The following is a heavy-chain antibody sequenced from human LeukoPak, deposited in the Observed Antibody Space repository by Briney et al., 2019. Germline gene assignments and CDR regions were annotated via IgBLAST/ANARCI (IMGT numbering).Heavy chain of an antibody. D-gene: IGHD1-26*01. CDR3: ARYLSIVGAAYYFDY. Sequence: EALKISCKGFWYSFSRYWIRWGGQMPGEGPGWMGVIYPGDSDTRYSPSFQGQVTISADKSISTAYLQWSSLKASDTAMYYCARYLSIVGAAYYFDYWGQGTLVTVSS. V-gene: IGHV5-51*01. CDR1: WYSFSRYW. CDR2: IYPGDSDT. J-gene: IGHJ4*02.